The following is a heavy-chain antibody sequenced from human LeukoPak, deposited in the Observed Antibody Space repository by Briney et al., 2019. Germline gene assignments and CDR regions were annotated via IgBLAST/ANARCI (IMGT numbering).Heavy chain of an antibody. CDR1: GVSITSGNW. CDR2: IHTSGTT. Sequence: SETLSLTCGVSGVSITSGNWWSWVRQPPGKGLEWISRIHTSGTTYYNPSLKSRLMMSVDTSKNQFSLRLTSVTAADTAVYYCARGDFYDGGGRNWFDPWGQGTLVIVSS. D-gene: IGHD3-16*01. V-gene: IGHV4-55*08. CDR3: ARGDFYDGGGRNWFDP. J-gene: IGHJ5*02.